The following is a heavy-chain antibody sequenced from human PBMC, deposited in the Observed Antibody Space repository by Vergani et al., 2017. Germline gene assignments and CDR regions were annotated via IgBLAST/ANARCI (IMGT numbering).Heavy chain of an antibody. D-gene: IGHD3-3*01. CDR1: GGSISSSRYY. CDR3: ARHVTICGRVDP. CDR2: IYYSGST. Sequence: QLQLQESGPGLVKPSETLSLTCTVSGGSISSSRYYWGWIRQPPGKGLEWIGSIYYSGSTYYNTSLESRVTISVDTSKNHISLKLSSLTAADKALYYCARHVTICGRVDPWGQGTLVTVSS. V-gene: IGHV4-39*01. J-gene: IGHJ5*02.